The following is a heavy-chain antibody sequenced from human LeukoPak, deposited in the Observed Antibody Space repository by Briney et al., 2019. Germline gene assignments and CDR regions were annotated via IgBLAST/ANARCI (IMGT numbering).Heavy chain of an antibody. Sequence: AGGSLRLSCAASGFTFSSYAMHWVRQAPGKGLEWVAVISYDGSTKYYADSVKGRFTISRDNSKNTLYLQMNSLRAEDTAVYYCARTVLLWFGDGSDYWGQGTLVTVSS. V-gene: IGHV3-30*04. D-gene: IGHD3-10*01. CDR3: ARTVLLWFGDGSDY. J-gene: IGHJ4*02. CDR1: GFTFSSYA. CDR2: ISYDGSTK.